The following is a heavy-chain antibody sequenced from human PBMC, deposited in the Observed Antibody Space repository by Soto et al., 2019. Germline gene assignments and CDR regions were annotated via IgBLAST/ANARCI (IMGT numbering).Heavy chain of an antibody. CDR2: IFYSGSP. CDR3: ARGTSSDY. V-gene: IGHV4-31*03. J-gene: IGHJ4*02. Sequence: PSETLSLTCTVSGRSISSGGYYWNWIRQRPGRGLEWIGNIFYSGSPSYNPSLKSRVNISLDTSKNQFSLRLTSVTAADTAVYYCARGTSSDYWGQGTLVTVSS. D-gene: IGHD1-7*01. CDR1: GRSISSGGYY.